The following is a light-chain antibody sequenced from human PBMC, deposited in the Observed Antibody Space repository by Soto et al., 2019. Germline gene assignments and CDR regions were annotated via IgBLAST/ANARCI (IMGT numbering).Light chain of an antibody. CDR3: QQYQNLWT. Sequence: IQMTQSPATLSVSPGERPTLSCRASQTIYSNVAWYQQRPGQAPRXLIYRASARATGIPARFSGSGSGTEFTLTIGSLQSEDYAVYYCQQYQNLWTFGQGTKVDI. CDR1: QTIYSN. J-gene: IGKJ1*01. CDR2: RAS. V-gene: IGKV3-15*01.